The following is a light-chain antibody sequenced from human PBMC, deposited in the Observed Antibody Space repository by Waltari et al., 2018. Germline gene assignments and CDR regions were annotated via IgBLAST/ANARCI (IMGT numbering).Light chain of an antibody. CDR2: GGS. CDR1: QSGSTTS. J-gene: IGKJ3*01. V-gene: IGKV3-20*01. CDR3: QQYGSSPLFA. Sequence: EIVLTQSPGTLSLSPGDTANLCCRASQSGSTTSLGWYQQKPCQAPRLLIYGGSRRATGIPDRFRGSGSGIDFTLTISRLEPEDFAVYYCQQYGSSPLFAFGPGTKVDIK.